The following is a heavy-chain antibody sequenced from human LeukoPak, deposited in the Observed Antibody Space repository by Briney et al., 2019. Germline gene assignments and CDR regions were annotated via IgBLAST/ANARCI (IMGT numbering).Heavy chain of an antibody. D-gene: IGHD3-10*01. Sequence: GGSLRLSCVASGFTFSSHWMHWVRQAPGKGLVWVSRINNEGTTISYADSVKGRFTISRDNAKNTLYLQMNSLRAEDTAVYYCARVSGLGMNEYYQHWGQGTLVTVAS. CDR2: INNEGTTI. J-gene: IGHJ1*01. V-gene: IGHV3-74*01. CDR3: ARVSGLGMNEYYQH. CDR1: GFTFSSHW.